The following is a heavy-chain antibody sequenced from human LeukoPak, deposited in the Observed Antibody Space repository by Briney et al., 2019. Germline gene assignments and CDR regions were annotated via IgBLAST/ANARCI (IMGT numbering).Heavy chain of an antibody. V-gene: IGHV4-59*01. CDR2: IYYSGST. CDR3: ARESGSSSWNFDY. Sequence: SETLSLTCTVSGGSISSYYWSWIRQPPGKGLEWIGYIYYSGSTNYNPSLKSRVTISVDTSKNQFSLKLSSVTAADTAVYYCARESGSSSWNFDYWGQGTLVTVSS. CDR1: GGSISSYY. D-gene: IGHD6-13*01. J-gene: IGHJ4*02.